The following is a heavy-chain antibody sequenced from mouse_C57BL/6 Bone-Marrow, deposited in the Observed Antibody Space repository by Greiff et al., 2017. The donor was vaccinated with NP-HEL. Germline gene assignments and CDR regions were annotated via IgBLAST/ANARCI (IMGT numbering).Heavy chain of an antibody. CDR3: ARRKYDWYFDV. CDR2: ISSGGSYT. CDR1: GFTFSSYG. D-gene: IGHD2-14*01. J-gene: IGHJ1*03. V-gene: IGHV5-6*01. Sequence: EVQLVESGGDLVKPGGSLKLSCAASGFTFSSYGMSWVRQTPDKRLEWVATISSGGSYTYYPDSVKGRFNISRDNAKNTLYLQMSRLKSEATAIYYCARRKYDWYFDVWGTGTTVTVAS.